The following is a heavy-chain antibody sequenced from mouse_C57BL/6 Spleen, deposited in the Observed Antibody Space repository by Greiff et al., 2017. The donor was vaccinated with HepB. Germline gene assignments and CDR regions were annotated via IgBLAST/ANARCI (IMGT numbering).Heavy chain of an antibody. J-gene: IGHJ3*01. CDR2: INPNNGGT. CDR1: GYTFTDYN. Sequence: DVKLQESGPELVKPGASVKMSCKASGYTFTDYNMHWVKQSHGKSLEWIGYINPNNGGTSYNQKFKGKATLTVNKSSSTAYMELRSLTSEDSAVYYCARGGYYGSSSTGFAYWGQGTLVTVSA. CDR3: ARGGYYGSSSTGFAY. D-gene: IGHD1-1*01. V-gene: IGHV1-22*01.